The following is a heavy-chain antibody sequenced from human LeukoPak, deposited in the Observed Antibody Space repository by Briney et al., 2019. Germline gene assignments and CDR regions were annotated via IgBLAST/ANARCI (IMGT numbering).Heavy chain of an antibody. J-gene: IGHJ4*02. CDR1: GFTFGPYA. V-gene: IGHV3-48*04. CDR2: ISWDSSTI. Sequence: GGSLRLSCAPSGFTFGPYAMNWVRLAPGKGLQWVAYISWDSSTIHYSDSVRGRFTISRDNAKNSLYLQMNSLRVEDTAVYYCARDADGNTDHWGQGTLVTVSS. CDR3: ARDADGNTDH.